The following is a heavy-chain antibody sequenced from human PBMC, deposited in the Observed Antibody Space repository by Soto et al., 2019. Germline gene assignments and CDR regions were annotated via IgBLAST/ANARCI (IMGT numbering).Heavy chain of an antibody. CDR3: ARSPAYSSGWYVDY. D-gene: IGHD6-19*01. J-gene: IGHJ4*02. CDR2: SIPIFGTA. CDR1: GGTFSSYA. Sequence: SVKVSCKASGGTFSSYAISWVRQAPGQGLEWMGGSIPIFGTANYAQKFQGRVTITADESTSTAYMELSSLRSEDTAVYYCARSPAYSSGWYVDYWGQGTLVTVSS. V-gene: IGHV1-69*13.